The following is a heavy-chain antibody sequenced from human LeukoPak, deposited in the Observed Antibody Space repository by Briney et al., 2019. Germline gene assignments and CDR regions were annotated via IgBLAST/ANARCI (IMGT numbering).Heavy chain of an antibody. V-gene: IGHV1-69*01. CDR1: GGTFSSYA. CDR2: IIPIFGTA. J-gene: IGHJ4*02. D-gene: IGHD2-15*01. Sequence: GSSVKVSCKASGGTFSSYAISWVRQAPGQGLEWMGGIIPIFGTANYAQKFQGRVTITADESTSTAYMELSSLRSEDTAVYYCARDSALRGVVVVAAVYFDYWGQGTLVTVSS. CDR3: ARDSALRGVVVVAAVYFDY.